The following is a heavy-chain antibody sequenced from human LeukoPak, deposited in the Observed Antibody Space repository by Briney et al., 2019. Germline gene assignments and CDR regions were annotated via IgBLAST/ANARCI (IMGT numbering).Heavy chain of an antibody. CDR3: ARDIVTMVRGVRWFDP. CDR2: VYYSGST. Sequence: SETLSLTCTVSGGSVSSNTYYWSWIRQPPGKGLEWIGYVYYSGSTGYNPSLKSRVSILVDTSKDQFSLKLSSVTAADTAVYYCARDIVTMVRGVRWFDPWGQGTLVTVSS. D-gene: IGHD3-10*01. CDR1: GGSVSSNTYY. V-gene: IGHV4-61*01. J-gene: IGHJ5*02.